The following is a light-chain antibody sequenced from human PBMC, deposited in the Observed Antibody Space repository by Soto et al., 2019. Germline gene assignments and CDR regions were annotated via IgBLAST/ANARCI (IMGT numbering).Light chain of an antibody. CDR1: SSDVGDYNY. V-gene: IGLV2-14*01. CDR3: SSYRTGSAFYV. Sequence: QSVVTQPASVSGSPGQSITISCTGTSSDVGDYNYVSWYQHHPGKAPKLIIYEVRNRPSGVLNRFSGAKSGNTASLTISGLQAEDEADYYCSSYRTGSAFYVFGSGTKLTVL. J-gene: IGLJ1*01. CDR2: EVR.